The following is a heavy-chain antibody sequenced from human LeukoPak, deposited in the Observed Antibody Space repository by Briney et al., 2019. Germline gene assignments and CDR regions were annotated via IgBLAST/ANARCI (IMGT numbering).Heavy chain of an antibody. Sequence: PGGSLRLSCAASGFTFSTFTMNWVRQAPGKGLGWVSSISSSSSYIYYADSVKGRFTISRDNAKNSLYLQMNSLRAEDTAVYYCARNTPDIFLEGWGRGTLVTVSS. D-gene: IGHD3-9*01. J-gene: IGHJ4*02. V-gene: IGHV3-21*03. CDR2: ISSSSSYI. CDR1: GFTFSTFT. CDR3: ARNTPDIFLEG.